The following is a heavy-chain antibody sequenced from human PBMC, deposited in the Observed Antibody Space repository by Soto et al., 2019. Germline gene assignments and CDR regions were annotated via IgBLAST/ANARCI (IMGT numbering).Heavy chain of an antibody. CDR2: INQDGSEK. J-gene: IGHJ4*02. CDR1: GFTFSNYW. Sequence: EVQVVESGGGLVQPGGSLRLSCAASGFTFSNYWMSWVRQVPGKGLEWVANINQDGSEKYYVDSVKGRFTIARDNAGNSLYLQMNGLRAEDAAVYYCARGSRRFDDWVQGTLVTVSS. CDR3: ARGSRRFDD. V-gene: IGHV3-7*04.